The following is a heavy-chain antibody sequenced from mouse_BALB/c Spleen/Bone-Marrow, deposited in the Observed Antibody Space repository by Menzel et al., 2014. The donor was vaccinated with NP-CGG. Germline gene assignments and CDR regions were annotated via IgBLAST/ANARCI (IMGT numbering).Heavy chain of an antibody. CDR2: INPSSGYT. CDR3: ARRYYGSTFDY. Sequence: VKLMESGAELARPGASVKMSCKASGYTFTSYTMHWVKQRPGQGLEWIGYINPSSGYTNYNQKFKDKATLTAGKSSSTAYMQLSSLTSEDSAVYYCARRYYGSTFDYWGQGTTLTVSS. V-gene: IGHV1-4*01. CDR1: GYTFTSYT. D-gene: IGHD1-1*01. J-gene: IGHJ2*01.